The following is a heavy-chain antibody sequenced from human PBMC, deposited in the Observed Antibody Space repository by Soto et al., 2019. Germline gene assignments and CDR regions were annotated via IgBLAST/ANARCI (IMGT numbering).Heavy chain of an antibody. D-gene: IGHD3-22*01. CDR3: AREGGRYYVSSGYLPRHFQH. J-gene: IGHJ1*01. Sequence: SVKVSCKASGGTFSSYTISWVRQAPGQGLEWMGRIIPILGIANYAQKFQGRVTITADESTSTAYMELSSLRSEDTAVYYCAREGGRYYVSSGYLPRHFQHWGQGTLVTVSS. CDR1: GGTFSSYT. V-gene: IGHV1-69*04. CDR2: IIPILGIA.